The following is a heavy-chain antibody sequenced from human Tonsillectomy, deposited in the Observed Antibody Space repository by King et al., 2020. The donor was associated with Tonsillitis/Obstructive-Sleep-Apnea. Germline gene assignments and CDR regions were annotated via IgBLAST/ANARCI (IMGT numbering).Heavy chain of an antibody. D-gene: IGHD2-2*02. J-gene: IGHJ6*03. CDR2: IKQDGSER. Sequence: VQLVESGGGLVQPGGSLRLSCAGSGLTFNNYWMSWVRQAPGKGLEWVANIKQDGSERYYVDSVKGRFTISRDNAKNSLYLQMNSLRAEDTAVYYCVRDEGYCSRTNCYTDYYYMDVWGKGTTVTVSS. V-gene: IGHV3-7*04. CDR1: GLTFNNYW. CDR3: VRDEGYCSRTNCYTDYYYMDV.